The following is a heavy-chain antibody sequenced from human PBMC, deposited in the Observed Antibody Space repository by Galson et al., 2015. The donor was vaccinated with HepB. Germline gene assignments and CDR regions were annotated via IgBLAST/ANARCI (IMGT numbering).Heavy chain of an antibody. J-gene: IGHJ4*02. CDR3: ARAPRLSLVGVRVGYFDH. CDR1: RFTFDDYA. V-gene: IGHV3-9*01. CDR2: IGWNSETT. Sequence: SLRLSCAASRFTFDDYAMHWVRQLPGKGLEWAAGIGWNSETTGYADSVQGRFTISRDNRKKSLHLQMHSLRDEDTAFYYCARAPRLSLVGVRVGYFDHWGQGALVTVSS. D-gene: IGHD1-26*01.